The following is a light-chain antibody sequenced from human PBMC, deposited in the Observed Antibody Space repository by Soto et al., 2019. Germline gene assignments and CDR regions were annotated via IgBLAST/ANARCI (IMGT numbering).Light chain of an antibody. CDR3: LQDYTYPWT. V-gene: IGKV1-17*01. Sequence: DINTTQSPSSLSASVGGRVTITPLASQGIRDDLGLYQQKPGKAPKGLIYAASSLQSGVPSRFSGSGSGTEFTLTISSLQPEDFASYYCLQDYTYPWTFGQGTKVDNK. J-gene: IGKJ1*01. CDR2: AAS. CDR1: QGIRDD.